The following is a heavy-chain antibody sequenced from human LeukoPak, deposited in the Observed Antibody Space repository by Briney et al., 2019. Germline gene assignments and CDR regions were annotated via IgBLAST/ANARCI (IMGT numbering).Heavy chain of an antibody. D-gene: IGHD6-13*01. Sequence: ASVKVSRKGSVYTYTNYGISWVRQAPGQGLEWMGWISAYYGNTNYAQKFQGRVTMTTETSTTTAYMELRSLISDDTAVYSCVRELSAAAAGYVDVWGKGTTVTVSS. J-gene: IGHJ6*03. CDR2: ISAYYGNT. CDR1: VYTYTNYG. V-gene: IGHV1-18*01. CDR3: VRELSAAAAGYVDV.